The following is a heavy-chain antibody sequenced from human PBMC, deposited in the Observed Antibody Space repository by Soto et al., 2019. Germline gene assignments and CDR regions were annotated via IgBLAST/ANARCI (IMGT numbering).Heavy chain of an antibody. V-gene: IGHV4-39*01. D-gene: IGHD6-19*01. Sequence: QLQLQESGPGLVRPSETLSLICTVSGGSITRNVHYWGWIRQSPGKGLEWIGGIKSSGSTNYNLSLKSRVSMSVETSKSQFSLKMNSVTAADTAVYYCARLGSSGWYQGSYFDYWGQGTLVTVSS. J-gene: IGHJ4*02. CDR2: IKSSGST. CDR3: ARLGSSGWYQGSYFDY. CDR1: GGSITRNVHY.